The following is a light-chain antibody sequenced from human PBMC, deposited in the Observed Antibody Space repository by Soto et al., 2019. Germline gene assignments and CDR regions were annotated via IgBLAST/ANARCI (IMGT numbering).Light chain of an antibody. V-gene: IGKV3-20*01. CDR2: GAS. J-gene: IGKJ1*01. CDR3: QQYHNLWT. Sequence: EIVVTQSPGTLSLSPGEGATLSCRATQSVSSSYLAWYQQKPGQAPRLLIYGASNRATGIPDRFSGSGSGTDFTLTISRLEPEDFAVYYCQQYHNLWTFGQGTKVDI. CDR1: QSVSSSY.